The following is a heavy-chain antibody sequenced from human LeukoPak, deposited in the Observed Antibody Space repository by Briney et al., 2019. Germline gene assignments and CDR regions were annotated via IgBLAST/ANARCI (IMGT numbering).Heavy chain of an antibody. CDR1: GGSISSYY. Sequence: PSETLSLTCTVSGGSISSYYWSWIRQPPGKRLECIGHIYYSGSTNYNPSLKSRVTISVDTSKNQFSLKLSSVTAADTAVYYCASRSSIWSGYQDTLYYFDSWGQGTLVAVSS. CDR3: ASRSSIWSGYQDTLYYFDS. V-gene: IGHV4-59*01. D-gene: IGHD3-3*01. J-gene: IGHJ4*02. CDR2: IYYSGST.